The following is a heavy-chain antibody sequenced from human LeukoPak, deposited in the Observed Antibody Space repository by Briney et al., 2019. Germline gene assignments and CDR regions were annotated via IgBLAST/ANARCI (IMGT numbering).Heavy chain of an antibody. D-gene: IGHD7-27*01. V-gene: IGHV3-7*01. Sequence: GGSLRLSCAASGFRFTTYWMTWVRQAPGKGLEWVANIKEGGSDKHYVDSVKGRFTISRDNAKNSLYLQMNSLRAEDTAVYYCAREFWGPDYWGQGTLVTVSS. CDR3: AREFWGPDY. J-gene: IGHJ4*02. CDR1: GFRFTTYW. CDR2: IKEGGSDK.